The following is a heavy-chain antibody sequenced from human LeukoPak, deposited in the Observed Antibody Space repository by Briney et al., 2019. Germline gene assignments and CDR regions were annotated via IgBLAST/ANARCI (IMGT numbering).Heavy chain of an antibody. D-gene: IGHD3-10*01. Sequence: GGSLRLSCAASGFTLSSFAMSWVRQAPGKGLEWVSGVSGSGGSTYYADSVKGRFTISRDTSKNTLYLYMNSLRAEDTAVYSCAKGGGSGSYRNWFDSWGQGTLVTVSS. CDR3: AKGGGSGSYRNWFDS. J-gene: IGHJ5*01. V-gene: IGHV3-23*01. CDR2: VSGSGGST. CDR1: GFTLSSFA.